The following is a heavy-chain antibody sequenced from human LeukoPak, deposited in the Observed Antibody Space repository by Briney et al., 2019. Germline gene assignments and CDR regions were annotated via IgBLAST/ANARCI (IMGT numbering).Heavy chain of an antibody. D-gene: IGHD3-16*01. V-gene: IGHV3-21*01. CDR2: ISSSSSYI. J-gene: IGHJ4*02. CDR3: ARVETGGFDY. Sequence: GGALRLSCAASGCTFSSYSMNGVRQARGKGLEWVSSISSSSSYIYYADSVKGRFTISRDNAKNSLYLQMNSLRAEDTAVYYCARVETGGFDYWGQGTLVTVSS. CDR1: GCTFSSYS.